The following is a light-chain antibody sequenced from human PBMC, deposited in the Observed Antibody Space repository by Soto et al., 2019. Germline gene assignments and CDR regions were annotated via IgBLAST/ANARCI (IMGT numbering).Light chain of an antibody. J-gene: IGLJ3*02. CDR2: DVS. CDR1: SSDVGGYNY. CDR3: CSYAGSYTWV. Sequence: QSALTQPRSVSGSPGQSVTNSCTGTSSDVGGYNYVSWYQQHPGKAPKLMIYDVSKRPSGVPGRFSGSKSGNTASLTISGLQAEDEADYYCCSYAGSYTWVFGGGTKLTVL. V-gene: IGLV2-11*01.